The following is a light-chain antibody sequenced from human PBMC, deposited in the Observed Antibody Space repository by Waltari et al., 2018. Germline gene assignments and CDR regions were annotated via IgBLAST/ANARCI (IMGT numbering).Light chain of an antibody. J-gene: IGLJ1*01. CDR2: EVT. CDR1: NSDVGAFNY. V-gene: IGLV2-8*01. CDR3: SSYAHNNHFV. Sequence: QSVLTQPPSATASPGQSVTISCTGTNSDVGAFNYVPWYQQHPGKVPRLLIYEVTKRPSGVPDRFSGSKSGNTASLTVSELQADDEADYYCSSYAHNNHFVFGTGTKVTVL.